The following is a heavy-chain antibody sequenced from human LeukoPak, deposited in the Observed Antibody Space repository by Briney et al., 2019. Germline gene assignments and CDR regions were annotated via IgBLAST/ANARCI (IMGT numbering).Heavy chain of an antibody. CDR2: IIPIFGTA. J-gene: IGHJ4*02. Sequence: SVKVSCKASGGTFSSYAISWVRQAPGQGLEWMGGIIPIFGTANYAQKFQGRVTITADESTSTAYMELNSLRAEDTAVYYCARGDGVGSSWYWFDYWGQGTLVTVSS. V-gene: IGHV1-69*13. D-gene: IGHD6-13*01. CDR3: ARGDGVGSSWYWFDY. CDR1: GGTFSSYA.